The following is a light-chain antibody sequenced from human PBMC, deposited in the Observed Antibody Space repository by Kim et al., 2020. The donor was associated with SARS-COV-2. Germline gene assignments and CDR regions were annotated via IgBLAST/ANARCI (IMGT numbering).Light chain of an antibody. J-gene: IGLJ2*01. V-gene: IGLV3-1*01. Sequence: SYELTQPPSVSVSPGQTASITCSGDKLGDKYACWYQQKTGQSPVLVIYQDSKRPSGIPERFSGSNSGNTATLTISGTQAMDEADYYCQAWDSRVVFGGGTQLTVL. CDR1: KLGDKY. CDR3: QAWDSRVV. CDR2: QDS.